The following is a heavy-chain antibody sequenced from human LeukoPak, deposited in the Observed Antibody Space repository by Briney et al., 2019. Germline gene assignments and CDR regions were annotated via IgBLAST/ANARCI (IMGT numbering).Heavy chain of an antibody. Sequence: XLXLXXAXSGXTFXSYGMHWVRQAPGKGLEWVAVIWYDGSNKYYADSVKGRFTISRENSKNTVYVQMNSLRAEDTAVYYCAREALTVGATDYWGQGTLVTVSS. CDR2: IWYDGSNK. J-gene: IGHJ4*02. V-gene: IGHV3-33*01. CDR3: AREALTVGATDY. CDR1: GXTFXSYG. D-gene: IGHD1-26*01.